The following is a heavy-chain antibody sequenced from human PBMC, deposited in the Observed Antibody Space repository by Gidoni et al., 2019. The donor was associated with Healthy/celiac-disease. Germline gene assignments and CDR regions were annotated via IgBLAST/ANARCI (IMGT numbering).Heavy chain of an antibody. Sequence: QVQLQQWGAGLLKPSETLSLTCAVYGGSFSGYYWSWIRQPPGKGLEWIGEINHSGSTNYNPSLKSRVTISVDTSKNQFSRKLSSVTAADTAVYYCARARSLTHGPYSYGSNFDYWGQGTLVTVSS. CDR2: INHSGST. CDR3: ARARSLTHGPYSYGSNFDY. CDR1: GGSFSGYY. D-gene: IGHD5-18*01. J-gene: IGHJ4*02. V-gene: IGHV4-34*01.